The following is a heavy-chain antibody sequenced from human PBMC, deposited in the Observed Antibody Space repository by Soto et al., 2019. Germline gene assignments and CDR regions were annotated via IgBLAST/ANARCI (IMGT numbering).Heavy chain of an antibody. Sequence: QVQLVQSGAEVKKPGSSVKVSCKASGGTFSSYAISWMRQAPGQGLEWMGGIIPIFGTANYAQKFQGRVTITADESTSTAYMELSSLRSEDTAVYYCARDREYCSSTSCHNWFDPWGQGTLVTVSS. CDR3: ARDREYCSSTSCHNWFDP. J-gene: IGHJ5*02. D-gene: IGHD2-2*01. CDR2: IIPIFGTA. V-gene: IGHV1-69*01. CDR1: GGTFSSYA.